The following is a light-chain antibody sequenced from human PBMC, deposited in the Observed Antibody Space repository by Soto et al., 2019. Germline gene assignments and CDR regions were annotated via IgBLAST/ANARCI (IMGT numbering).Light chain of an antibody. CDR3: QQYGSSPLT. Sequence: EIVLTQSPGTLSLSPGERATLSCRASQSLSSTYLAWYQQKPGQAPRVLVYGASSRATGIPGRFSGSGSGTDFTLTITRLEPEDFAIYDCQQYGSSPLTFGGGTRVEIK. CDR2: GAS. J-gene: IGKJ4*01. CDR1: QSLSSTY. V-gene: IGKV3-20*01.